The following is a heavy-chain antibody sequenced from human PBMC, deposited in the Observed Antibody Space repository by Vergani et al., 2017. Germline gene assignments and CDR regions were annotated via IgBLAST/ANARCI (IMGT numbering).Heavy chain of an antibody. V-gene: IGHV3-21*01. D-gene: IGHD2-15*01. CDR1: GFTFSSYS. J-gene: IGHJ5*02. Sequence: EVQLVESGGGLVKPGGSLRLSCAASGFTFSSYSMNWVRQAPGKGLEWVSSISSSSSYIYYADSVKGRFTISRDNAKNSLYLKMNSLRAEDTAVYYCARPQVVGANNWFDPWGQGTLVTVSS. CDR2: ISSSSSYI. CDR3: ARPQVVGANNWFDP.